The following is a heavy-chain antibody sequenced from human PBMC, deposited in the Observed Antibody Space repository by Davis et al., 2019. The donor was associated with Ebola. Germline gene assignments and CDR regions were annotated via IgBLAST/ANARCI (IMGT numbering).Heavy chain of an antibody. V-gene: IGHV1-69*13. CDR3: ARDRYYDSRGSLSDY. D-gene: IGHD3-22*01. J-gene: IGHJ4*02. Sequence: AASVKVSCKASGGTFSSYAINWVRQAPGQGLEWMGGIIPIFGTANYAQKFQGRVTITADESTSTAYMELSSLRSEDTAVYYCARDRYYDSRGSLSDYWGQGTLVTVSS. CDR1: GGTFSSYA. CDR2: IIPIFGTA.